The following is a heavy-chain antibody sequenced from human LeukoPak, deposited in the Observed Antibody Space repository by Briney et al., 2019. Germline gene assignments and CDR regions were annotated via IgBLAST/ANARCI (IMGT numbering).Heavy chain of an antibody. CDR3: ARGLYVVPAASGIAEYWFDP. Sequence: PSETLSLTCTVSGGSISSSSYYWGWIRQPPGKGLEWIGSIYYSGSTYYNPSLKSRVTISVDTSKNQFSLKLSSVTAADTAVYYCARGLYVVPAASGIAEYWFDPWGQGTLVTVSS. J-gene: IGHJ5*02. V-gene: IGHV4-39*01. D-gene: IGHD2-2*01. CDR1: GGSISSSSYY. CDR2: IYYSGST.